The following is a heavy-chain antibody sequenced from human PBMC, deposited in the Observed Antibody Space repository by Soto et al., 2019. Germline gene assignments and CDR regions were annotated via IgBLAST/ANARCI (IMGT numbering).Heavy chain of an antibody. V-gene: IGHV4-39*01. CDR2: IYYSGST. J-gene: IGHJ6*03. CDR1: GGSISSSSYY. D-gene: IGHD6-13*01. Sequence: SETLSLTCTVSGGSISSSSYYWGWIRQPPGKGLEWIGSIYYSGSTYYNPSLKSRVTISVDTSENQFSLKLSSVTAADTAVYYCARQGNLGYSSSWYRSYYYYYYMDVWGKGTTVTVSS. CDR3: ARQGNLGYSSSWYRSYYYYYYMDV.